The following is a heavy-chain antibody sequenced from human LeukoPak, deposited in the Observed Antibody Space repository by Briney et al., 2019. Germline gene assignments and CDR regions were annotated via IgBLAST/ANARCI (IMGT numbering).Heavy chain of an antibody. V-gene: IGHV3-23*01. D-gene: IGHD1-26*01. CDR2: ISGSGGST. Sequence: PGGSLRLSCSASGFTFSDNYMSWIRQAPGKGLEWVSAISGSGGSTYYADSVKGRFTISRDNSKNTLYMQMNSLRAGDTAVYYCAKDRLGAILYFDYWGQGTLVTVSS. CDR1: GFTFSDNY. J-gene: IGHJ4*02. CDR3: AKDRLGAILYFDY.